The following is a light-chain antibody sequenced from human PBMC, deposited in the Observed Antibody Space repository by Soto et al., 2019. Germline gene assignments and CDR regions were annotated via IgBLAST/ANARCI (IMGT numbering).Light chain of an antibody. Sequence: EIVLTQSPATLSLSPGERATLSCRASQSVSNLAWYQQKPGQGPRLLIYDASNRATGTPARFSGSGSGTGFTLTISSLEPEDFAVYYCQQRTSFGGGTKVEIK. J-gene: IGKJ4*01. CDR1: QSVSN. CDR2: DAS. V-gene: IGKV3-11*01. CDR3: QQRTS.